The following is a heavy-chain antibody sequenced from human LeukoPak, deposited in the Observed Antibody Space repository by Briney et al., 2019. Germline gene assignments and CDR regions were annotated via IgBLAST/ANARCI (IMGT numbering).Heavy chain of an antibody. D-gene: IGHD3-3*01. CDR2: IRTYDDNA. CDR3: ARDRRLRFLEWPSIGYFQH. CDR1: GYTFTSYG. J-gene: IGHJ1*01. V-gene: IGHV1-18*01. Sequence: ASVKVSCKASGYTFTSYGIIWVRQAPGQGLEWMGGIRTYDDNANYAERLQGRVTMTTDTSTSTAYMELRSLRSDDTAVYYCARDRRLRFLEWPSIGYFQHWGQGTLVTVSS.